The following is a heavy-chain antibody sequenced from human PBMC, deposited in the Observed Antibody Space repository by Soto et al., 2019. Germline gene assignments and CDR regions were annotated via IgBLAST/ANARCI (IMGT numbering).Heavy chain of an antibody. D-gene: IGHD5-18*01. CDR3: ARDGIVDTAMVLTF. J-gene: IGHJ3*01. CDR1: GFTFSSYG. V-gene: IGHV3-33*01. Sequence: QVQLVESGGGVVQPGRSLRLSCAASGFTFSSYGMHWVRQAPGMGLEWVTVIWYDGSNQYYADSVKGRFTISRDNSKNPLYLQMNSLRAEDTAVYYCARDGIVDTAMVLTFWGQGTMVTVSS. CDR2: IWYDGSNQ.